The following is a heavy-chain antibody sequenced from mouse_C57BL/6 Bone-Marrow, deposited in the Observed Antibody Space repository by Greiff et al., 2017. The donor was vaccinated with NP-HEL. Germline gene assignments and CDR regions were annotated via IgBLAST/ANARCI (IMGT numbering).Heavy chain of an antibody. CDR3: ARSHCGSSPAWFAY. V-gene: IGHV1-81*01. CDR1: GYTFTSYG. D-gene: IGHD1-1*01. CDR2: IYPRSGNT. J-gene: IGHJ3*01. Sequence: VQLQQSGAELARPGASVKLSCKASGYTFTSYGISWVKQRTGQGLEWIGEIYPRSGNTYYNEKFKGKATLTADKSSSTAYMELRSLTSEDSAVYFCARSHCGSSPAWFAYWGQGTLVTVSA.